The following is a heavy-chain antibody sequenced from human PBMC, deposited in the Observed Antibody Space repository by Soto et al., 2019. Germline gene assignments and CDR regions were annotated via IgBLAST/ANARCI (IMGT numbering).Heavy chain of an antibody. CDR3: ARSQGGSSSLDIYYYYYYGMDV. CDR2: IIPIFGTA. D-gene: IGHD2-15*01. J-gene: IGHJ6*02. Sequence: QVQLVLSGAEVKKPGCSVKVSCKAPGGTFSSYAISWVRQAPGQGLEWMGGIIPIFGTAKYAQKFQGRVTITADESTSTGYMELSSLRSEDTAVYYCARSQGGSSSLDIYYYYYYGMDVWGQGTTVTVSS. V-gene: IGHV1-69*01. CDR1: GGTFSSYA.